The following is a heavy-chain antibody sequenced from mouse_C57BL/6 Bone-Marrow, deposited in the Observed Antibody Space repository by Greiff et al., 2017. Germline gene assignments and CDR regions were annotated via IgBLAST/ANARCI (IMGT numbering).Heavy chain of an antibody. CDR2: FYPGSGSI. V-gene: IGHV1-62-2*01. J-gene: IGHJ3*01. CDR3: ARHEEGIYYGNYDWFAY. CDR1: GYTFTEYT. D-gene: IGHD2-1*01. Sequence: VQVVESGAELVKPGASVKLSCKASGYTFTEYTIHWVKQRSGQGLEWIGWFYPGSGSIKYNEKFKDKATLTADKSSSTVYMELSRLTSEDSAVYFCARHEEGIYYGNYDWFAYWGQGTLVTVSA.